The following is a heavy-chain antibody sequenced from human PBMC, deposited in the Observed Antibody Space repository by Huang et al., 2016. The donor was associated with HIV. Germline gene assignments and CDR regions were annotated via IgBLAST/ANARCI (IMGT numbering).Heavy chain of an antibody. CDR1: GITLSEVS. CDR3: ATDLGPMTSGAF. J-gene: IGHJ4*02. V-gene: IGHV1-24*01. Sequence: QVQLVQSGAEVKKPGASVKVSCKVTGITLSEVSMHWVRQTRGNGLEWMGGVNAEEGETSYAQKFEGRATMTEDTSTDTAYMELSSLRSEDTGFYYCATDLGPMTSGAFWGQGTLVTVSA. CDR2: VNAEEGET.